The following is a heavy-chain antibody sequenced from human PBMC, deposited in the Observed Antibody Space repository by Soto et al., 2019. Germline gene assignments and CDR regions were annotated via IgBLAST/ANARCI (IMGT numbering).Heavy chain of an antibody. CDR2: IYYSGST. V-gene: IGHV4-39*01. CDR1: GGSISSSSYY. CDR3: ASSVLWFGEFVLWGDYHYGMDV. D-gene: IGHD3-10*01. J-gene: IGHJ6*02. Sequence: SETLSLTCTVSGGSISSSSYYWGWIRQPPGKGLEWIGSIYYSGSTYYNPSLKSRVTISVDTSKNQFSLKLSSVTAADTAVYYCASSVLWFGEFVLWGDYHYGMDVWAQRSTVPVSS.